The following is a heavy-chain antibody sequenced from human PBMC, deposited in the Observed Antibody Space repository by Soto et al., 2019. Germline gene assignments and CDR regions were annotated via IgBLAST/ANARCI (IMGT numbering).Heavy chain of an antibody. CDR2: IYYSGST. CDR3: ARIAGIPYWYFDL. D-gene: IGHD2-2*02. CDR1: GGSISSGGYY. V-gene: IGHV4-31*03. Sequence: QVQLQESGPGLVKPSQTLSLTCTVSGGSISSGGYYWSWIRQHPGKGLEWIGYIYYSGSTYYNPSLKSRVTISVDTSKNQFSLKLSSETAADTAVYYCARIAGIPYWYFDLWGRGTLVTVSS. J-gene: IGHJ2*01.